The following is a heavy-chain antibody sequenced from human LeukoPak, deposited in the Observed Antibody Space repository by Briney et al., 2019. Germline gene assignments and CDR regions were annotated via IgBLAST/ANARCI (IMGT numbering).Heavy chain of an antibody. J-gene: IGHJ3*02. V-gene: IGHV4-39*01. Sequence: SETLSLTCTVSGGSISSSSYYWGWIRQPPGKGLEWIGSIYYSGSTYYNPSLKSRVIISVDTSKNQFSLKLSSVTAADTAVYYCARPDGELDAFDIWGQGTMVTVSS. CDR3: ARPDGELDAFDI. CDR1: GGSISSSSYY. CDR2: IYYSGST. D-gene: IGHD3-10*01.